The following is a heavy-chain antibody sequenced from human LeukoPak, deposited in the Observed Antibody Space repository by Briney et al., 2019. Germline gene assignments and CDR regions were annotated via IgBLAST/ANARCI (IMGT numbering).Heavy chain of an antibody. D-gene: IGHD6-19*01. CDR3: ARHSEQWLVRGNWFDP. J-gene: IGHJ5*02. CDR2: INHSGST. V-gene: IGHV4-34*01. CDR1: GGSFSGYY. Sequence: SETLSLTCAVYGGSFSGYYWSWIRQPPGKGLEWIGEINHSGSTNYNPSLKSRVTISVDTSKNQFSLKLSSVTAADTAVYYCARHSEQWLVRGNWFDPWGQGTLVTVSS.